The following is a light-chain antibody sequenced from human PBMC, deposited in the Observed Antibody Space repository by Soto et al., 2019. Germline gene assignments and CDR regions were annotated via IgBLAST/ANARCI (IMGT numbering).Light chain of an antibody. CDR3: QQYNNSPEYT. CDR1: QSVTSRD. V-gene: IGKV3-20*01. Sequence: EIVLTQSPGTLSLSPGERATLSCKASQSVTSRDLAWYQQKPGQAPRLLIYGASSMATGIPDRFSGSGSGTVFTLTISRLEPEDFAVYFCQQYNNSPEYTFGHGTKLEIK. CDR2: GAS. J-gene: IGKJ2*01.